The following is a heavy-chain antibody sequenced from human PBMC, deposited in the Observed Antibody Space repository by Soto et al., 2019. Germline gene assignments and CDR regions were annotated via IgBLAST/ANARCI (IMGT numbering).Heavy chain of an antibody. J-gene: IGHJ6*02. V-gene: IGHV3-23*01. CDR1: GFTFSSCA. D-gene: IGHD1-26*01. CDR3: GKGRSYYYYYGVDV. Sequence: EVHLLESGGALVQPGGSLRLSCAASGFTFSSCAMGWVRQAPGKGLEWVSDIIDSGGSTYYADAVKGRFTISRDNSKSSMYLQMNSLRAEDTAVYYCGKGRSYYYYYGVDVWGQGTTVTVSS. CDR2: IIDSGGST.